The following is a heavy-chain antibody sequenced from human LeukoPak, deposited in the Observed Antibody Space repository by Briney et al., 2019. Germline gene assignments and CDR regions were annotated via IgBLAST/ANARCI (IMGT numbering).Heavy chain of an antibody. Sequence: ASVKVSCRASGYTFTSHGINWVRQAPGQGPEWMGWISPYNGDTNYAQIFQGRVTLTTDTSTTTAFMDLRSLRPDDTAVYYCARGSPGPLDPWGQGTLVTVSS. CDR2: ISPYNGDT. CDR1: GYTFTSHG. CDR3: ARGSPGPLDP. V-gene: IGHV1-18*01. J-gene: IGHJ5*02.